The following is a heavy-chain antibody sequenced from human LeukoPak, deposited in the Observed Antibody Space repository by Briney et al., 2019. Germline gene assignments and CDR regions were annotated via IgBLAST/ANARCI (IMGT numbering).Heavy chain of an antibody. J-gene: IGHJ4*02. D-gene: IGHD4-17*01. V-gene: IGHV3-21*01. CDR1: GFTFSSYS. CDR3: ARPRNGDPGGY. CDR2: TSSSSSYI. Sequence: GGSLRLSCAASGFTFSSYSMNWVRQAPGKGLEWVSSTSSSSSYIYYADSVKGRFTISRDNAKNSLYLQMNSLRAEDTAVYYCARPRNGDPGGYWGQGTLVTVSS.